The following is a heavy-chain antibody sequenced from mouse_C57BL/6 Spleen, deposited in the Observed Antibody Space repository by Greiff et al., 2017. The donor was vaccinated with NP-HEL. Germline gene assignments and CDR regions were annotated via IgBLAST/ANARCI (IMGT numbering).Heavy chain of an antibody. CDR3: ARLGRFDY. J-gene: IGHJ2*01. CDR2: IYPGDGDT. Sequence: VQLQQSGPELVKPGASVKISCKASGYAFSSSWMNWVKQRPGKGLEWIGRIYPGDGDTNYNGKFKGKATLTADKSSSTAYMQLSSLTSEDSAVYFCARLGRFDYWGQGTTLTVSS. D-gene: IGHD4-1*01. CDR1: GYAFSSSW. V-gene: IGHV1-82*01.